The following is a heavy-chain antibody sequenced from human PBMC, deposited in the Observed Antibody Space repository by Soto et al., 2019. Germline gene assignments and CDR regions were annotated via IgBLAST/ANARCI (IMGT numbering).Heavy chain of an antibody. V-gene: IGHV4-39*01. J-gene: IGHJ4*02. CDR2: IYYSGST. CDR3: ARRVYSGSYPAHFDY. D-gene: IGHD1-26*01. CDR1: GGSISSSSYY. Sequence: QLQLQESGPGLVKPSETLSLTCTVSGGSISSSSYYWGWIRQPPGKGLEWIGSIYYSGSTYYNPSLKSRVTISVDTSKNQFSLKLSSVTAAYTAVYYCARRVYSGSYPAHFDYWGQGTLLTFSS.